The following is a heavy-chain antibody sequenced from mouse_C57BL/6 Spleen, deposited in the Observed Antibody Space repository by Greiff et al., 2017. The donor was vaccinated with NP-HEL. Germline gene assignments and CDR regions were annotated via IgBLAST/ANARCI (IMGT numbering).Heavy chain of an antibody. CDR3: AMGYGSPYWYFDV. D-gene: IGHD1-1*01. CDR2: INPNNGGT. Sequence: QLQQSGPELVKPGASVKIPCKASGYTFTDYNMDWVKQSHGKSLEWIGDINPNNGGTIYNQKFKGKATLTVDKSSSTAYMELRSLTSEDTAVYYCAMGYGSPYWYFDVWGTGTTVTVSS. V-gene: IGHV1-18*01. CDR1: GYTFTDYN. J-gene: IGHJ1*03.